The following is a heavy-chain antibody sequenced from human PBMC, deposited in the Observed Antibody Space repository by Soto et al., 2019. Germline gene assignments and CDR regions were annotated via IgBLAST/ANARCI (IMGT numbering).Heavy chain of an antibody. D-gene: IGHD3-22*01. CDR1: GGSFSGYY. CDR3: ARGPHRAICDSSGYWRSYYYGMDV. V-gene: IGHV4-34*01. Sequence: PSETLSLTCAVYGGSFSGYYWSWIRQPPGKGLEWIGEINHSGSTNYNPSLKSRVTISVDTSKNQFSLKLSSVTAADTAVYYCARGPHRAICDSSGYWRSYYYGMDVWGQGTTVTVSS. CDR2: INHSGST. J-gene: IGHJ6*02.